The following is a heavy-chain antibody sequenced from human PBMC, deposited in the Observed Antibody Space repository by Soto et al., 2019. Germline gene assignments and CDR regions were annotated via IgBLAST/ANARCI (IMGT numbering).Heavy chain of an antibody. J-gene: IGHJ5*02. CDR2: INHSGST. CDR1: GGSFSGYY. Sequence: SETLSLTCAVYGGSFSGYYWSWIRQPPGKGLEWIGEINHSGSTNYNPSLKSRVTISVDTSKNQFSLKLSSVTAADTAVYYCARGELELLWFGEEYWFDPWGQGTLVTVSS. CDR3: ARGELELLWFGEEYWFDP. V-gene: IGHV4-34*01. D-gene: IGHD3-10*01.